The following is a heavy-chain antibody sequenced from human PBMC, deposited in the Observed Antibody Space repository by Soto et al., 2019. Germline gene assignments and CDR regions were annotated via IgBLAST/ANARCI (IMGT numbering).Heavy chain of an antibody. Sequence: ASVKVSCKASGYSFHNFGIVWVRQAPGQGLEWMGWISGQIAKTNYAQKFQGKVTMTTDTSTSTAYMELNTLTSDDTAMYYCARGPQSGSFSLTPRYWGQGTLVTVSS. CDR3: ARGPQSGSFSLTPRY. J-gene: IGHJ4*02. CDR1: GYSFHNFG. V-gene: IGHV1-18*04. D-gene: IGHD1-26*01. CDR2: ISGQIAKT.